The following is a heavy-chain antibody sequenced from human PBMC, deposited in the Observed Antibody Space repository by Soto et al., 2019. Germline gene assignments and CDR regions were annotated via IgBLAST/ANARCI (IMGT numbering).Heavy chain of an antibody. CDR1: GFTFSSYN. Sequence: GSRRLSCAASGFTFSSYNMNWVRQAPGKGLEWVSYISLSGSDMYYAGSVKGRFTISRDNAKNSLSLQMNSLRAEDTAVYYCVRDHIWSFDYWGQGTPVTVSS. V-gene: IGHV3-48*01. CDR3: VRDHIWSFDY. D-gene: IGHD3-10*01. CDR2: ISLSGSDM. J-gene: IGHJ4*02.